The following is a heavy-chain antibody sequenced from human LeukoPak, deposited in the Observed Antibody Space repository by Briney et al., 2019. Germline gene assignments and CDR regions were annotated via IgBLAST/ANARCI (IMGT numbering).Heavy chain of an antibody. CDR2: ISGSGSHA. CDR1: GFTFSSYA. Sequence: GRSLRLSCAASGFTFSSYAMHWVRQAPGQGLEWVSAISGSGSHANYAESVKGRFTISRDNSKNTLYLQMHSLIAADTAVYYCGSGPVGTTVPWGQGTLVTVSS. CDR3: GSGPVGTTVP. D-gene: IGHD1-1*01. J-gene: IGHJ5*02. V-gene: IGHV3-23*01.